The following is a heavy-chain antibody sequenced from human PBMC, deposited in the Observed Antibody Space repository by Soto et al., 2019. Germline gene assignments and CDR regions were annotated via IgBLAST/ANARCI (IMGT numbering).Heavy chain of an antibody. CDR1: GFTFSSYA. J-gene: IGHJ4*02. V-gene: IGHV3-23*01. Sequence: HPGGSLRLSCAASGFTFSSYAMSWVRQAPGKGLEWVSAISGSGGSTYYADSVKGRFTISRDNSKNTLYLQMNSLRAEDTAVYYCAKWSYYDSSGYYLVYYFDYWGQGTLVTVSS. CDR3: AKWSYYDSSGYYLVYYFDY. D-gene: IGHD3-22*01. CDR2: ISGSGGST.